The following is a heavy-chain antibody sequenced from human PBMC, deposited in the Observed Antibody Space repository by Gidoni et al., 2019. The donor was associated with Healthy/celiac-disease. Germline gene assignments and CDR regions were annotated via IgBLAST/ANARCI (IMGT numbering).Heavy chain of an antibody. CDR3: ARVVAVAVPN. Sequence: QVQLQQWGAGLLKPSETLSLTCAVYGGSLSGYYWSWIRQPPGKGLEWIGEINHSGSTNYNPSLKSRVTISVDTSKNQFSLKLSSVTAADTAVYYCARVVAVAVPNWGQGTLVTVSS. CDR2: INHSGST. CDR1: GGSLSGYY. J-gene: IGHJ4*02. V-gene: IGHV4-34*01. D-gene: IGHD6-19*01.